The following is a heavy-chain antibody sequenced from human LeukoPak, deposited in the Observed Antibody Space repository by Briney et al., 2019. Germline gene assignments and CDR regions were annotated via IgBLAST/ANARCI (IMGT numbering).Heavy chain of an antibody. CDR2: IIEKGNA. CDR1: GGSFSSYS. CDR3: ARGYYPPRWYFDL. J-gene: IGHJ2*01. V-gene: IGHV4-34*01. D-gene: IGHD3-10*01. Sequence: SETLSLTCALYGGSFSSYSWSWTWIRQTPEKGPEWIGEIIEKGNANYNPSLKSRVTIDLDTSKNQFSLKLTSMTAADTAMYYCARGYYPPRWYFDLWGRGTLVTVSS.